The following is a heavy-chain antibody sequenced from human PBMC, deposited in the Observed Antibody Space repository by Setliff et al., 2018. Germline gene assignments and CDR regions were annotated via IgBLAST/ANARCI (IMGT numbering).Heavy chain of an antibody. CDR3: ARSPSSGAYWNPRPFYSDY. J-gene: IGHJ4*02. CDR2: IFYTGST. CDR1: NGSISSGNYF. V-gene: IGHV4-39*02. Sequence: SETLSLTCTVSNGSISSGNYFWGWIRQPPGKGLEWMGSIFYTGSTYYNPSLKSRVTISPDTYNNHFSLKVNSVTAADTALYYCARSPSSGAYWNPRPFYSDYWGQGILVTVSS. D-gene: IGHD1-26*01.